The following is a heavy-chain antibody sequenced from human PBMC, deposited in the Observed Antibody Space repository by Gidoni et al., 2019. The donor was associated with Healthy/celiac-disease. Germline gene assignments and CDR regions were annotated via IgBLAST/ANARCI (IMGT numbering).Heavy chain of an antibody. J-gene: IGHJ4*02. V-gene: IGHV3-33*01. Sequence: QVQLVESGGGVVQPGRSLRLSCAASGFTFRSHGMNWVRQAPGKGLEWVAVIWYDGSNKYYADSVKGRFTISKDNSKNTLYLQMNSLRAEDTAVYYCARQDLPDDILTGYYTFDYWGQGTLVTVSS. CDR2: IWYDGSNK. CDR3: ARQDLPDDILTGYYTFDY. D-gene: IGHD3-9*01. CDR1: GFTFRSHG.